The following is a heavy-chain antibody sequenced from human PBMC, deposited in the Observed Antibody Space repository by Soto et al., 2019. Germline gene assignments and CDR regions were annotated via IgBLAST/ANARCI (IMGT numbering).Heavy chain of an antibody. CDR3: ASSPHPRVTTFNY. CDR1: GGSISSGGYY. J-gene: IGHJ4*02. D-gene: IGHD4-17*01. CDR2: IYYSGST. V-gene: IGHV4-31*03. Sequence: QVQLQESGPGLVKPSQTLSLTCTVSGGSISSGGYYWSWIRQHPGKGLEWIGYIYYSGSTYYNPSQKGRFTNSVETSRTLFSLKLSSVTAADRPVYYWASSPHPRVTTFNYWGKGPLVTFSS.